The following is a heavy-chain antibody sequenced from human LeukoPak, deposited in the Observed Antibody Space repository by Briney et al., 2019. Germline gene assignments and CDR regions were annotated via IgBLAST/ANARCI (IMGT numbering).Heavy chain of an antibody. V-gene: IGHV1-2*02. CDR1: GYSLNKYY. Sequence: SVRTACKTSGYSLNKYYMHGVRQATGQGLEWMGWINPNNGGTNYAQTFQGRVTMTRDTSISTAYMEMSRLTYDDTAIYYCAKVLKGAVAFDFWGQGTLVTVSS. CDR2: INPNNGGT. D-gene: IGHD6-19*01. J-gene: IGHJ4*02. CDR3: AKVLKGAVAFDF.